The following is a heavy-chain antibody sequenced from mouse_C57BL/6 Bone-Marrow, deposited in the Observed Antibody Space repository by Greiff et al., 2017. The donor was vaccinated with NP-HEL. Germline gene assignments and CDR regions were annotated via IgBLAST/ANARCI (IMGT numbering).Heavy chain of an antibody. J-gene: IGHJ2*01. D-gene: IGHD1-1*01. Sequence: EVQLVESEGGLVQPGSSMKLSCTASGFTFSDYYMAWVRQVPEKGLEWVANINYDGSSTYYLDSLKSRFIISRDNAKNILYLQMSSLKSEDTATYYCAREGDYYGSSYNFDYWGQGTTLTVSS. CDR1: GFTFSDYY. V-gene: IGHV5-16*01. CDR3: AREGDYYGSSYNFDY. CDR2: INYDGSST.